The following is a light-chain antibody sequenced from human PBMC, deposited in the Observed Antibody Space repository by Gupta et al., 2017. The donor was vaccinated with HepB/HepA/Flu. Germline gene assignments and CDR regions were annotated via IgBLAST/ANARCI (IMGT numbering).Light chain of an antibody. CDR2: AAS. J-gene: IGKJ3*01. Sequence: GDRVTITCRASQSISSYLNWYQQKPGKAPKLLLYAASSLQSGVPSRFSGSGSGTDFTLTISSLQPEDFATYYCQQSYSTPFTFGPGTKVDIK. CDR1: QSISSY. V-gene: IGKV1-39*01. CDR3: QQSYSTPFT.